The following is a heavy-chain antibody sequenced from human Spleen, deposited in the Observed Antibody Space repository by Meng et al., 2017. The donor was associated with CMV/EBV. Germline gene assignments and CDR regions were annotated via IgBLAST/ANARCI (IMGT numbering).Heavy chain of an antibody. CDR3: ARRGLWGNWFDP. J-gene: IGHJ5*02. Sequence: KAYGYTFANFGIRWVRQATGQGLEWMGWMNPKSSNAGFKRKFQGRVTMTRDTSIFPAYMELRSLRSEDSAVYYCARRGLWGNWFDPWGQGTLVTVSS. CDR1: GYTFANFG. CDR2: MNPKSSNA. V-gene: IGHV1-8*01. D-gene: IGHD3-16*01.